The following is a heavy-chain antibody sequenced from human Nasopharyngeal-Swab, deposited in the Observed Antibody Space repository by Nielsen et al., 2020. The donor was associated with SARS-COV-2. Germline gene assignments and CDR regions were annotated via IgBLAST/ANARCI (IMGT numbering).Heavy chain of an antibody. J-gene: IGHJ5*02. CDR1: GGSVSSGSYY. Sequence: SETLSLTCTVSGGSVSSGSYYWSWIRQPSGKGLEWIGYIYYSGSTNYNPSLKSRVTISVDTSKNQFSLKLSSVTAADTAVYYCARDPGYSYFNWFDPWGQGTLVTVSS. D-gene: IGHD5-18*01. CDR3: ARDPGYSYFNWFDP. CDR2: IYYSGST. V-gene: IGHV4-61*01.